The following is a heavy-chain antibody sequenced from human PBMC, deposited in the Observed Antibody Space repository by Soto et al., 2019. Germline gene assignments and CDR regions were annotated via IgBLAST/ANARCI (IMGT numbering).Heavy chain of an antibody. D-gene: IGHD4-17*01. CDR1: GGSISSYY. CDR2: IYYSGST. V-gene: IGHV4-59*01. Sequence: SETLSLTCTVSGGSISSYYWSWIRQPPGKGLEWIGYIYYSGSTDYNPSLKSRVTISVDTSKNQFSLKLSSVTAADTAVYYCARSITVTPNLFDYWGQGTLVTVS. CDR3: ARSITVTPNLFDY. J-gene: IGHJ4*02.